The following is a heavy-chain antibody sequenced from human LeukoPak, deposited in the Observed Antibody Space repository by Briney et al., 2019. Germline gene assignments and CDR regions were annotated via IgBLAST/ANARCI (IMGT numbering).Heavy chain of an antibody. J-gene: IGHJ4*02. V-gene: IGHV4-59*08. CDR2: IYYSGST. Sequence: SETLSLTCTVFGGSISTNYWSWIRQPPGKGLEWIGYIYYSGSTNYNPSLKSRVTISRDTSKNQFSLKLSSVTAADTAVYHCASGVPAAMNFDFWGQGTLVTVSS. D-gene: IGHD2-2*01. CDR1: GGSISTNY. CDR3: ASGVPAAMNFDF.